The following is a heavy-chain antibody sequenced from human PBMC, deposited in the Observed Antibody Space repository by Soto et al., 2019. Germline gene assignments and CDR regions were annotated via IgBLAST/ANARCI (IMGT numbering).Heavy chain of an antibody. V-gene: IGHV4-4*07. J-gene: IGHJ4*02. CDR2: IYASGST. CDR3: ARACSSTSCYDVFDY. Sequence: LETLSLTCTVSGGSISSSYWSWIRQPAGKGLEWIGRIYASGSTNYNPSLKSRVTMSVDTSKNQFSLKLRSVTAADTAVYYCARACSSTSCYDVFDYWGQGTLVTVSS. CDR1: GGSISSSY. D-gene: IGHD2-2*01.